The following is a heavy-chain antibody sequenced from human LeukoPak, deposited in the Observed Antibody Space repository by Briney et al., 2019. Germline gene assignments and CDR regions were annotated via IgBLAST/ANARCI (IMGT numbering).Heavy chain of an antibody. CDR1: GGSFSGYY. Sequence: SETLSLTCAVYGGSFSGYYWSWIRQPPGKGPEWIGEINHSGSTNYNPSLKSRVTISVDTSKNQFSLKLSSVTAADTAVYYCARALGYCSSTSCYKGFVDYWGQGTLVTVSS. CDR2: INHSGST. J-gene: IGHJ4*02. D-gene: IGHD2-2*02. V-gene: IGHV4-34*01. CDR3: ARALGYCSSTSCYKGFVDY.